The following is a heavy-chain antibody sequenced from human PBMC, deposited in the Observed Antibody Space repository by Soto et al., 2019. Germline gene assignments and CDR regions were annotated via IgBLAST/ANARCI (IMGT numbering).Heavy chain of an antibody. Sequence: QVQLQESGPGLVKPSQTLSLTCTVSGGSISSGGYYWSWIRQHPGKGLEWIGYIYYSGSTYYNPSLKCRVTISVDTSKNQFSLKLSSVTAADTAVYYCARDRMQLQFLNWYFDLWGRGTLVTVSS. CDR1: GGSISSGGYY. CDR2: IYYSGST. D-gene: IGHD4-4*01. CDR3: ARDRMQLQFLNWYFDL. J-gene: IGHJ2*01. V-gene: IGHV4-31*03.